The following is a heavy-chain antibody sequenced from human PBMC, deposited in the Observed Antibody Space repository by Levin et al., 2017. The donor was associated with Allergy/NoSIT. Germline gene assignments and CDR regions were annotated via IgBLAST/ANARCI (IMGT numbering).Heavy chain of an antibody. CDR2: ISWNSGSI. CDR3: AKDMRAGYGDYVGGFDY. J-gene: IGHJ4*02. CDR1: GFTFDDYA. V-gene: IGHV3-9*01. Sequence: SLKISCAASGFTFDDYAMHWVRQAPGKGLEWVSGISWNSGSIGYADSVKGRFTISRDNAKNSLYLQMNSLRAEDTALYYCAKDMRAGYGDYVGGFDYWGQGTLVTVSS. D-gene: IGHD4-17*01.